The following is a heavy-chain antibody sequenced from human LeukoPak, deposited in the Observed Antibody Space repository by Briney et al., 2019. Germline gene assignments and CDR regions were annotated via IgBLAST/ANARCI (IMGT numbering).Heavy chain of an antibody. CDR1: RFTFSRCD. Sequence: GGSLRLSCAASRFTFSRCDMHWVRQAPGKGLEWVAFVLYDGSLKYYADSVRGRVTISRDNSKNTLYLQMNSLRAEDTAVYYCAKRSMVRGVQFDAFDLWGQGTIVTVSS. CDR2: VLYDGSLK. J-gene: IGHJ3*01. CDR3: AKRSMVRGVQFDAFDL. D-gene: IGHD3-10*01. V-gene: IGHV3-30*02.